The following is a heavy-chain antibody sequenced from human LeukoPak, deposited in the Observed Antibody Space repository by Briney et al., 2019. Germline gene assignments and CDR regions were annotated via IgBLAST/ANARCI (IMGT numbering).Heavy chain of an antibody. CDR1: GFTFSSYD. Sequence: KPGGSLRLSCAASGFTFSSYDMSWVRQAPGKGLEWVSAISGSGGRSYSADSVKGRFTISRDNSKNTLYLQMNSLRAEDTAVYYCAKDSFKAVAGSFNYWGQGTLVTVSS. CDR3: AKDSFKAVAGSFNY. CDR2: ISGSGGRS. J-gene: IGHJ4*02. D-gene: IGHD6-19*01. V-gene: IGHV3-23*01.